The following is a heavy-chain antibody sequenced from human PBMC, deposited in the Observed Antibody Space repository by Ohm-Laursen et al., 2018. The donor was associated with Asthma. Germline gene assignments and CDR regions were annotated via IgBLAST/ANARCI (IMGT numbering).Heavy chain of an antibody. V-gene: IGHV3-74*01. D-gene: IGHD3-22*01. Sequence: SLRLSCTASGFTFSGYWMHWVRQAPGKGLVWVSRINSDVSDTTYADSVKGRFTISRDNAKNTLYLQMNSLRAEDTAVYYCAKTLRITMIVVAKDNDAFDIWGQGTMVTVSS. CDR3: AKTLRITMIVVAKDNDAFDI. CDR2: INSDVSDT. CDR1: GFTFSGYW. J-gene: IGHJ3*02.